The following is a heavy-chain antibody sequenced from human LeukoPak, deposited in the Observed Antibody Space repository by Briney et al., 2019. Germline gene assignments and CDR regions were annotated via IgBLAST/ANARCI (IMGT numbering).Heavy chain of an antibody. J-gene: IGHJ4*02. D-gene: IGHD3-10*01. CDR3: ARANYYGSGKKDLDY. Sequence: SVKVSCKASGGTFSSYAISWVRQAPGQGLEWMGRIIPILGIANYAQKFQGRVTITADKSTSTAYMELSSLRSEDTAVYYCARANYYGSGKKDLDYWGQGTLVTVSS. CDR1: GGTFSSYA. V-gene: IGHV1-69*04. CDR2: IIPILGIA.